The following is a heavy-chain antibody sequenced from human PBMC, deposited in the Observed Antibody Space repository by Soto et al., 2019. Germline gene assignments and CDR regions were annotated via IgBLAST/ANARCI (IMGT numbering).Heavy chain of an antibody. Sequence: SETLSLTCTVSGGSISSSSYYWGWIRQPPGKGLEWIGSIYYSGSTYYNPSLKSRVTISVDTSKNQFSLRLSSVTAADTAVYYCARSFILSASYDYIWGSYRDYWGQGTLVTVSS. D-gene: IGHD3-16*02. CDR1: GGSISSSSYY. CDR3: ARSFILSASYDYIWGSYRDY. J-gene: IGHJ4*02. CDR2: IYYSGST. V-gene: IGHV4-39*01.